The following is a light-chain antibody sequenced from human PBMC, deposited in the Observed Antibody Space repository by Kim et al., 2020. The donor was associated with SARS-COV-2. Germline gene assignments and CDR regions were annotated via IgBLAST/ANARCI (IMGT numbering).Light chain of an antibody. CDR3: SSYTSSTFYV. V-gene: IGLV2-14*03. Sequence: GQSSTISCTGTSRDVGTYNSVSWYQQHPGKAPQLMIYDVSNRPLGVSNRFSGSKSGSTASLTISGLQAEDEADYYCSSYTSSTFYVFGTGTKVTVL. CDR1: SRDVGTYNS. CDR2: DVS. J-gene: IGLJ1*01.